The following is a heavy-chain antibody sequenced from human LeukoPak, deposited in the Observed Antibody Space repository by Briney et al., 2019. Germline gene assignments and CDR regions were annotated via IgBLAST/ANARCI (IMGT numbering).Heavy chain of an antibody. CDR1: GGSISSYY. J-gene: IGHJ4*02. V-gene: IGHV4-59*01. Sequence: SETLSLTYTVSGGSISSYYWSWIRQPPGKGLEWIGYIYYSGSTNYNHSLKSRVTISVDTSKNQFSLKLSSVTAADTAVYYCARRSSSGYFDYWGQGTLVTVSS. CDR2: IYYSGST. CDR3: ARRSSSGYFDY.